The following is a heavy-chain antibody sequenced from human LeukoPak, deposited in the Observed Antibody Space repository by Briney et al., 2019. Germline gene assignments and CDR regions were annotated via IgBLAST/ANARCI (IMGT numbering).Heavy chain of an antibody. Sequence: ASLKVSCKASGYTFTGYYMHWVRQAPGQGLEWMGGIMHNNGGTNYAQKFQGRVTMTRDTSISTAYMELSRLRSDDTAVYYCARARGDIVVVPAAIWFDPWGQGTLVTVSS. CDR3: ARARGDIVVVPAAIWFDP. J-gene: IGHJ5*02. CDR2: IMHNNGGT. V-gene: IGHV1-2*02. D-gene: IGHD2-2*01. CDR1: GYTFTGYY.